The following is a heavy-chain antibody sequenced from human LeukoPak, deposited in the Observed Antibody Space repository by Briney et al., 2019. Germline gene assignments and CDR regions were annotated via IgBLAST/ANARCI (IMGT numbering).Heavy chain of an antibody. CDR3: ARATSSLYFGL. CDR2: IIPIFGTA. J-gene: IGHJ2*01. CDR1: GGTFSSQA. Sequence: GALVKVSCKTFGGTFSSQAISWVRQAPGQGLEWMGGIIPIFGTANYAQKFQGRVTITADESTSTAYLELSSLRSGDTAVYYCARATSSLYFGLWGRGTPVTVSS. D-gene: IGHD6-6*01. V-gene: IGHV1-69*13.